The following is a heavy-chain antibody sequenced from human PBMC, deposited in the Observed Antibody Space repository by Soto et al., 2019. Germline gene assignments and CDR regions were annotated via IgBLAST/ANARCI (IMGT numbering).Heavy chain of an antibody. D-gene: IGHD1-26*01. J-gene: IGHJ6*02. Sequence: GGSLRLSCAASEFTFSSYGMHWVRQAPGKGLEWVAVISYDGSNKYYADSVKGRFTISRDNSKNTLYLQMNSLRAEDTAVYYCAKDRGSGSPYYYGMDVWGQGTTVTVSS. V-gene: IGHV3-30*18. CDR3: AKDRGSGSPYYYGMDV. CDR1: EFTFSSYG. CDR2: ISYDGSNK.